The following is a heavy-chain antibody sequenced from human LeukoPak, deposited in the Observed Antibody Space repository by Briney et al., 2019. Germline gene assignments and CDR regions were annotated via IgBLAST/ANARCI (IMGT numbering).Heavy chain of an antibody. V-gene: IGHV3-30*04. CDR1: GFTFSSYA. Sequence: GGSLRLSCAASGFTFSSYAMHWVRQAPGKGLEWVAVTSNDGINKYYSDSVKGRLTMSRDNSKNTLYLQMDNLRAEDTAVYYCARDKVSTKGYSSGWSFDYWGQGTLVTVSS. CDR2: TSNDGINK. D-gene: IGHD6-19*01. CDR3: ARDKVSTKGYSSGWSFDY. J-gene: IGHJ4*02.